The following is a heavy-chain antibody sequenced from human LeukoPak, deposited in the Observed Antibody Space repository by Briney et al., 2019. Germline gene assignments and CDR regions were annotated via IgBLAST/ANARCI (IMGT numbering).Heavy chain of an antibody. CDR3: ARGTRSYSSSWTP. Sequence: SETLSLTCAVYGGSFSGYYWSWIRQPPGKGLEWIGEINRSGSTNYNPSLKSRVTISVDTSKNQFSLKLSSVTAADTAVYYCARGTRSYSSSWTPWGQGTLVTVPS. V-gene: IGHV4-34*01. D-gene: IGHD6-13*01. CDR1: GGSFSGYY. CDR2: INRSGST. J-gene: IGHJ5*02.